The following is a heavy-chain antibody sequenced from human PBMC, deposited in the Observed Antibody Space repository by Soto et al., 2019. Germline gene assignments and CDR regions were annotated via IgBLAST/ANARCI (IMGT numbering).Heavy chain of an antibody. J-gene: IGHJ4*02. CDR1: GFTFTTYS. Sequence: EVQLVESGGDLVQPGGSLRLSCAASGFTFTTYSMNWVRQAPGKGLEWLSYISTSGSTLNYADSVKGRFTISRDNAKNSLYLQMNSLRAEDTAMYFCARMNTIWGQGTLVTVSS. CDR2: ISTSGSTL. V-gene: IGHV3-48*01. D-gene: IGHD1-1*01. CDR3: ARMNTI.